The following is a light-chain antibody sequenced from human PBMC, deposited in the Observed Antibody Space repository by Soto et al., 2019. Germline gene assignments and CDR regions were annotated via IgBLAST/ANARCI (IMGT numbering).Light chain of an antibody. CDR1: QSVSSIY. CDR2: GAS. J-gene: IGKJ1*01. Sequence: IVLTQSPGTLSLSPGERATLSCRASQSVSSIYLAWYQQKPGQAPRLLIYGASSRATGIPDRFSGSGSGTDFTLTISRLEPEDFAVYYCQQYGSSRWTFGQGTKVES. CDR3: QQYGSSRWT. V-gene: IGKV3-20*01.